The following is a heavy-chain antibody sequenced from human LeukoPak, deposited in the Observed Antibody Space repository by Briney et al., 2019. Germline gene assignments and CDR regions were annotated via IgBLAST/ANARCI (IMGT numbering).Heavy chain of an antibody. CDR3: ARLLGNYCSSTSCYPGGYFDY. D-gene: IGHD2-2*01. J-gene: IGHJ4*02. CDR2: TYYRSKWYN. Sequence: SQTLSLTCAISGDSVSSNSAAWNWIRQSPSRGLEWLGRTYYRSKWYNDYAVSVKSRITINPDTSKNQFSLRLSSVTAADTAVFYCARLLGNYCSSTSCYPGGYFDYWGQGALVTVSS. CDR1: GDSVSSNSAA. V-gene: IGHV6-1*01.